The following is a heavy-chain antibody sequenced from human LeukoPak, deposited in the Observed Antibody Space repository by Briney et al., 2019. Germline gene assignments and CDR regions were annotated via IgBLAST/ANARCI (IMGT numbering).Heavy chain of an antibody. J-gene: IGHJ6*03. CDR3: AKDRCSNGIGCYYYYMDV. Sequence: PGRSLRLSCAASGFTFRSYGMHWVRQAPGKGLEWVAYIQNDGSNEQYADSVKGRFSISRDSSKNILYLQMNSLRAEDTAVYYCAKDRCSNGIGCYYYYMDVWGKGTTVTISS. D-gene: IGHD2-8*01. CDR1: GFTFRSYG. V-gene: IGHV3-30*02. CDR2: IQNDGSNE.